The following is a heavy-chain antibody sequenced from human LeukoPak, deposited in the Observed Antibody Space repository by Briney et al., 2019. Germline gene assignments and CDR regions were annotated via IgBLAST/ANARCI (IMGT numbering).Heavy chain of an antibody. J-gene: IGHJ4*02. CDR2: IYYSGST. CDR1: GGSINSYY. D-gene: IGHD2-2*01. Sequence: SETLSLTCTVSGGSINSYYWGWIRQPPGKGLEWIGSIYYSGSTYYNPSLKSRVTISVDTSKNQFSLKLSSVTAADTAVYYCARHVKVPAAIDYWGQGTLVTVSS. CDR3: ARHVKVPAAIDY. V-gene: IGHV4-39*01.